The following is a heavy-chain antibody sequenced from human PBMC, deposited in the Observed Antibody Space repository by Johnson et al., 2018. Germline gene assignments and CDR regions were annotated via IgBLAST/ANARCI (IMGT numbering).Heavy chain of an antibody. CDR1: AISFRGYG. D-gene: IGHD3-9*01. J-gene: IGHJ1*01. CDR3: AKDGRLLRYFDWAFIFQH. Sequence: QVQLVQSGGGVVQPGRSLRLSCTASAISFRGYGMHWVRQAPGKGLEWVSAISGSGGSTYYADSVKGRFTISRDNSKNTLYLQRNSLRAEDTAVYYWAKDGRLLRYFDWAFIFQHWGQGTLVTVSS. V-gene: IGHV3-NL1*01. CDR2: ISGSGGST.